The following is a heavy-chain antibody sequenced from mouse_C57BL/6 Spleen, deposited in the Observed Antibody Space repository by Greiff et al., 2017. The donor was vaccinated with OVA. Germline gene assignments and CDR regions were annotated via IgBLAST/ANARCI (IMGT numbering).Heavy chain of an antibody. J-gene: IGHJ4*01. CDR1: GFSLTSYA. CDR3: ARNSPYYYGSSYNYYAMDY. V-gene: IGHV2-9-1*01. Sequence: QVQLQQSGPGLVAPSQSLSITCTVSGFSLTSYAISWVRQPPGKGLEWLGVIWTGGGTNYNSALKSRLSISKDNSKSQVFLKMNSLQTDDTARYYCARNSPYYYGSSYNYYAMDYWGQGTSVTVSS. CDR2: IWTGGGT. D-gene: IGHD1-1*01.